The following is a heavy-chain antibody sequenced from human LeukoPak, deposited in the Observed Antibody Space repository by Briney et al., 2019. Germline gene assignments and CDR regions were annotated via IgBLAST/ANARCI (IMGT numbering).Heavy chain of an antibody. D-gene: IGHD2-15*01. V-gene: IGHV4-34*01. J-gene: IGHJ3*02. Sequence: SETLSLTCAVYGGSFSGYYWSWIRQPPGKGLEWIGEINHSGSTNYNPSLKSRVTISVDTSKNQFSLKLSSVTAADTAVYYCARGHGGSFHDAFDIWGQGTMVTVSS. CDR2: INHSGST. CDR1: GGSFSGYY. CDR3: ARGHGGSFHDAFDI.